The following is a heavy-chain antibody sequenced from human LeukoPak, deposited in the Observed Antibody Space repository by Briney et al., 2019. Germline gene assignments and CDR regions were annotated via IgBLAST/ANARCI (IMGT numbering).Heavy chain of an antibody. Sequence: ASVKVSCKASGYTFTSYYMHWVRQAPGQGLEWMGIINPSGGSTSSAQKFQGRVTMTRDMSTSTVYIKLSSLRSEDTAIYYCARIRDGYNDAYDIWGQGTVVTVPS. CDR1: GYTFTSYY. J-gene: IGHJ3*02. CDR2: INPSGGST. V-gene: IGHV1-46*01. CDR3: ARIRDGYNDAYDI. D-gene: IGHD5-24*01.